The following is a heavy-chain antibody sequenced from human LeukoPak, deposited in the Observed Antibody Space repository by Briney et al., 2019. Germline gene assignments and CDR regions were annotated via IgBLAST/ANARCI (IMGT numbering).Heavy chain of an antibody. V-gene: IGHV3-7*01. CDR3: ARDLSGVRGYTYGRGIDY. D-gene: IGHD5-18*01. J-gene: IGHJ4*02. CDR1: GFTFSSHR. CDR2: LKKDGSEK. Sequence: GGSLRLSCAASGFTFSSHRMSWVRQAPGKGLEWVANLKKDGSEKYYVDSVKGRFTISRDNAKTSLYLQMNSLRAEDTAVYYYARDLSGVRGYTYGRGIDYWGQGTLVTVSS.